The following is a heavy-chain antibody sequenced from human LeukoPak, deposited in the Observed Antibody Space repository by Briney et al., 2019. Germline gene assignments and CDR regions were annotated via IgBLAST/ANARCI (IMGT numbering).Heavy chain of an antibody. CDR3: AKGSWGMVRGVSKLDY. D-gene: IGHD3-10*01. J-gene: IGHJ4*02. V-gene: IGHV3-11*01. Sequence: GGSLRLSCAASGFTFSDYYMSWIRQAPGKGLEWVSYISSSGSTIYYADSVKGRFTISRDNAKNTLYLQMNSLRAEDTAVYYCAKGSWGMVRGVSKLDYWGQGTLVTVSS. CDR1: GFTFSDYY. CDR2: ISSSGSTI.